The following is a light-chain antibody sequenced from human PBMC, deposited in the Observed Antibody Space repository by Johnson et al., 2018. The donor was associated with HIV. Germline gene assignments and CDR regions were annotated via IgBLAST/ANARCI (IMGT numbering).Light chain of an antibody. J-gene: IGLJ1*01. CDR2: DNH. CDR1: SSNIGNNY. CDR3: GTWDSSLSVYV. V-gene: IGLV1-51*02. Sequence: SVLTQPPSVSAAPGQKVTISCSGSSSNIGNNYVSWYQQLPGTAPKLLIYDNHKRPSGIPDRFSGSKSGTSATLGITGLQTGDEADYYCGTWDSSLSVYVFGTGTKVTVL.